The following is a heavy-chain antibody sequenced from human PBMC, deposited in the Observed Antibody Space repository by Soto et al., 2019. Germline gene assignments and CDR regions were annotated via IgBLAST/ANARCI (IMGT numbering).Heavy chain of an antibody. J-gene: IGHJ6*02. D-gene: IGHD4-4*01. CDR3: ARDQLDDYSNYGYYYYYGMDV. CDR1: GFTFSSYG. CDR2: IWYDGSNK. Sequence: GGSLRLSCAASGFTFSSYGMHWVRQAPGKGLEWVAVIWYDGSNKYYADSVKGRFTISRDNSKNTLYLQMNSLRAEDTAVYYCARDQLDDYSNYGYYYYYGMDVWGQGPRSPSP. V-gene: IGHV3-33*01.